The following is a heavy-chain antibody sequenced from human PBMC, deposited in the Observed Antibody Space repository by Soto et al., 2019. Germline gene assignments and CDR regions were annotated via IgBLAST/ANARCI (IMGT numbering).Heavy chain of an antibody. Sequence: AASVKVSCKASGYTFTSYGISWVRQAPGQGLEWMGWISAYNGNTNYAQKLQGRVTMTTDTSTSTAYMELRSLRSDDKAVYYCASVQNDFWSGFDYWGQGILVSVSS. V-gene: IGHV1-18*04. J-gene: IGHJ4*02. D-gene: IGHD3-3*01. CDR1: GYTFTSYG. CDR2: ISAYNGNT. CDR3: ASVQNDFWSGFDY.